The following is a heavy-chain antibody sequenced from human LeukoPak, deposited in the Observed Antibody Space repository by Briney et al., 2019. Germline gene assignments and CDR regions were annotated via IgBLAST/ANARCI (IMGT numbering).Heavy chain of an antibody. CDR2: IKQDGSEK. CDR1: GFTFSSYW. Sequence: GGSLRLSCAASGFTFSSYWMSWVRQAPGKGLEWVANIKQDGSEKYYVDSVKGRFTISRDNAKNSLYLQMNSLRAEDTAVYYCARDRHDYTHYFDYWGQGTLVTVSS. CDR3: ARDRHDYTHYFDY. J-gene: IGHJ4*02. V-gene: IGHV3-7*01. D-gene: IGHD4-11*01.